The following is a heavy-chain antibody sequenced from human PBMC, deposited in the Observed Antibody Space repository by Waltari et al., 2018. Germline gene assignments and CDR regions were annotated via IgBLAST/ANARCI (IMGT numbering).Heavy chain of an antibody. Sequence: QVQLVQSGAGVKKPGASVKVSCKASGYTFTGYYMHWVRQAPGPGLEWMGRINPNSGGTNYAQKFQGRVTMTRDTSISTAYMELSRLRSDDTAVYYCARALVVPAAIQGGRAFDIWGQGTMVTVSS. CDR3: ARALVVPAAIQGGRAFDI. J-gene: IGHJ3*02. V-gene: IGHV1-2*06. CDR1: GYTFTGYY. D-gene: IGHD2-2*01. CDR2: INPNSGGT.